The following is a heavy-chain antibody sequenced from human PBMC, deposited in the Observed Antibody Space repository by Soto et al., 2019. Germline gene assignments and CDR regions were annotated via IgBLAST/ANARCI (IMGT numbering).Heavy chain of an antibody. D-gene: IGHD2-8*02. CDR1: GYTFTGYY. V-gene: IGHV1-2*04. J-gene: IGHJ5*02. CDR2: INPNSGGT. CDR3: ARTNGRWGSNWFGP. Sequence: ASVKVSCKASGYTFTGYYMRWVRQAPGQGLEWMGWINPNSGGTNYAQKFQGWVTMTRDTAISTAYMELSRLRSDDTAVYYCARTNGRWGSNWFGPWGQGTLVPLPS.